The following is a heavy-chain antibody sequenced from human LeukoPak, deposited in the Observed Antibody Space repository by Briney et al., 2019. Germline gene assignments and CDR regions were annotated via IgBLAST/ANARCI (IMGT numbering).Heavy chain of an antibody. Sequence: PGGSLRLSCAASGFTFSSYSMNWVRQAPGKGLEWVSSISSGSSYIYYADSVKGRFTISRDNGKNSLYLQMNSLRAEDTAVYYSARDGPKYCSNGVCYAPVDPWGQGTLVTVSS. J-gene: IGHJ5*02. V-gene: IGHV3-21*01. D-gene: IGHD2-8*01. CDR3: ARDGPKYCSNGVCYAPVDP. CDR2: ISSGSSYI. CDR1: GFTFSSYS.